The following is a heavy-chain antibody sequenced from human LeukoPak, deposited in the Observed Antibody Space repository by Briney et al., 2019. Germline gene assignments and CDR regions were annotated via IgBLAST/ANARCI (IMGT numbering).Heavy chain of an antibody. CDR1: GFTFSYYS. J-gene: IGHJ4*02. CDR3: ARDLIVGTTIRYYFDY. D-gene: IGHD1-26*01. Sequence: GGSLRLSCAASGFTFSYYSMNWVRQAPGKGLEWVSYISDSSDTMYYADSVKGRFTISRDNAKNSLYLQMNSLRAEDTAVYYCARDLIVGTTIRYYFDYWGQGTLVTVSS. V-gene: IGHV3-48*01. CDR2: ISDSSDTM.